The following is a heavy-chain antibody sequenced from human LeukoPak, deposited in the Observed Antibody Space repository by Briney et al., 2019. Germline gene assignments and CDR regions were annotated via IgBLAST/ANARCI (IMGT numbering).Heavy chain of an antibody. CDR1: GESFSGHY. Sequence: SETLSLTCAVYGESFSGHYWSWIRQPPGKGLEWIGEINHSGSSNYNPSLKSRVTVSADTSKNQFSLRVTSVSAADTAIYYCARPPRDSATPDGPSGVDCWGQGTRVTVSS. CDR2: INHSGSS. V-gene: IGHV4-34*01. D-gene: IGHD3-22*01. J-gene: IGHJ4*02. CDR3: ARPPRDSATPDGPSGVDC.